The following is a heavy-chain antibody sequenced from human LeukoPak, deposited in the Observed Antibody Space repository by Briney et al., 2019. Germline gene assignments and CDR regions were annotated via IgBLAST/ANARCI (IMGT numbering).Heavy chain of an antibody. Sequence: QAGGSLRLSCAASGFTFNSSGMSWVRQAPGKELEWVSTISGSGGSTYYADSVKGRFTISRDNSKYTLYLQMNSLRAEDTAVYYCAKVAILWFGDHINYFDYWGQGTLVTVSS. V-gene: IGHV3-23*01. CDR2: ISGSGGST. D-gene: IGHD3-10*01. CDR1: GFTFNSSG. J-gene: IGHJ4*02. CDR3: AKVAILWFGDHINYFDY.